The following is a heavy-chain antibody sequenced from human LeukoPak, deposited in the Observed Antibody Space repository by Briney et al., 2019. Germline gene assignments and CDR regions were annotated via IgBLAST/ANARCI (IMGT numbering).Heavy chain of an antibody. Sequence: PSKTLSLTCTVSGGSISSGNYYWGWIRQPPEKGLEWIGNIFYSGSTYYNLSLKSRVTISVDTSKNQFSLKLSSVTAADTAVYYCAREGDYYGSGSSDYWGQGTLVTVSS. CDR2: IFYSGST. D-gene: IGHD3-10*01. J-gene: IGHJ4*02. CDR1: GGSISSGNYY. CDR3: AREGDYYGSGSSDY. V-gene: IGHV4-39*07.